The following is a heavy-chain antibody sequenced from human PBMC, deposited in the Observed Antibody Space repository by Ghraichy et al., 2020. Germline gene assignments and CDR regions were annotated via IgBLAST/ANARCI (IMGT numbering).Heavy chain of an antibody. CDR3: ARDRGEFNDYGVDAFDI. J-gene: IGHJ3*02. D-gene: IGHD4-17*01. CDR1: GFTFSSYA. Sequence: GGSLRLSCAASGFTFSSYAMHWVRQAPGKGLEYVSAISSNRGSTYYANSVKGRFTISRDNSKNTLYLQMGSLRAEDMAVYYCARDRGEFNDYGVDAFDIWGQGTMVTVSS. CDR2: ISSNRGST. V-gene: IGHV3-64*01.